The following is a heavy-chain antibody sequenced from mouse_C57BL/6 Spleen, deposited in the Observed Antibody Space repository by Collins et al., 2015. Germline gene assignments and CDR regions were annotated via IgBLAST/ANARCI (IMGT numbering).Heavy chain of an antibody. D-gene: IGHD4-1*01. CDR2: INPGSGGT. CDR1: GYAFTNYL. CDR3: ARSELGRDFDV. J-gene: IGHJ1*01. Sequence: QVQLQQSGAELVRPGTSVKVSCKASGYAFTNYLIEWVKQRPGQGLEWIGVINPGSGGTNYNEKFKGKATLTADKSSSTAYMQLSSLTSDDSAVYFCARSELGRDFDVWGAGTTVTVSS. V-gene: IGHV1-54*01.